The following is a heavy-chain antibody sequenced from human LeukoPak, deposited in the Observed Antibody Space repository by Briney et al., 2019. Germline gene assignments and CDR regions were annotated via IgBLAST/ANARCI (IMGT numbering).Heavy chain of an antibody. D-gene: IGHD2-2*01. V-gene: IGHV5-51*01. CDR2: IYPGDSDT. Sequence: GESLKISCKGSGYSFTSYWIGWVRQMPGKGLDWMGIIYPGDSDTRYSPSFQGQVPISADKSISTAYLQWSSLKASDTAMYYCARHVEGYCSSTSCSIVDYWGQGTLVTVSS. J-gene: IGHJ4*02. CDR3: ARHVEGYCSSTSCSIVDY. CDR1: GYSFTSYW.